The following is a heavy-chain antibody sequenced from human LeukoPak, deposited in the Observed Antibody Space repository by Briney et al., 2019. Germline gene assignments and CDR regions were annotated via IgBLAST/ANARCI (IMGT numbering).Heavy chain of an antibody. CDR1: GGSFSGYY. Sequence: SETLSLTCAVYGGSFSGYYWSWIRHHPGKGLEWIGYIYYSGSTFYNPSLKSRVTISVDTSKNQFSLKLSSVTAADTAVYYCARHVSVRGGKAAGTNWFDPWGQGTLVTVSS. CDR3: ARHVSVRGGKAAGTNWFDP. CDR2: IYYSGST. D-gene: IGHD6-13*01. V-gene: IGHV4-34*01. J-gene: IGHJ5*02.